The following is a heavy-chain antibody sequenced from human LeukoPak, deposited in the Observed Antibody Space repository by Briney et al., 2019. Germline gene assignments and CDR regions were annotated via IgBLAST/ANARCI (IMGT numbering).Heavy chain of an antibody. CDR1: GFTFRTYA. CDR2: ISGSGDST. Sequence: GGSLRLSCAASGFTFRTYAMSWVRQAPGKGLEWVSAISGSGDSTYYANSVKGRFTISRDNAKNTLYLQMNSLRAEDTAVYYCARAYYDILTGYPEVDYWGQGTLVTVSS. D-gene: IGHD3-9*01. V-gene: IGHV3-23*01. J-gene: IGHJ4*02. CDR3: ARAYYDILTGYPEVDY.